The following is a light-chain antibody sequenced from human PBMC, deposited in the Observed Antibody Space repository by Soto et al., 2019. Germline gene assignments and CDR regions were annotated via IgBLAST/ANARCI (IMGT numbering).Light chain of an antibody. J-gene: IGKJ1*01. CDR1: QSIRTW. V-gene: IGKV1-5*03. CDR3: QQYNSFSSWT. Sequence: DIQMTQSPSILSASVGDSVTITCRASQSIRTWLAWYQQKPGKAPNLLIYKASSLESGVPSRFSGSGSGTEFTLTISSLQPDDFATYYCQQYNSFSSWTFGQGTKVEIK. CDR2: KAS.